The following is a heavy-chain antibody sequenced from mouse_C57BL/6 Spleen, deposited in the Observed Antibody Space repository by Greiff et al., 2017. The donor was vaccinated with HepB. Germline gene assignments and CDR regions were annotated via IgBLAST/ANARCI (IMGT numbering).Heavy chain of an antibody. J-gene: IGHJ3*01. D-gene: IGHD2-4*01. CDR2: ISDGGSYT. Sequence: DVQLVESGGGLVKPGGSLKLSCAASGFTFSSYAMSWVRQTPEKRLEWVATISDGGSYTYYPDNVKGRFTISRDNAKNNLYLQMSHLKSEDTAMYYCAREENYYEGWFAYWGQGTLVTVSA. V-gene: IGHV5-4*01. CDR3: AREENYYEGWFAY. CDR1: GFTFSSYA.